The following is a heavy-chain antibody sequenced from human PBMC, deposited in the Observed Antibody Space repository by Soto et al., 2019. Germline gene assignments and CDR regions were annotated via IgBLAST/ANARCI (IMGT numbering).Heavy chain of an antibody. V-gene: IGHV3-21*01. J-gene: IGHJ4*02. CDR3: ASATVVAATFDF. CDR2: ISSGSSNI. Sequence: EVQLVESGGGLVKPGGSLTLSCAASGFAFRSYNMNWVRQAPGKGLEWVASISSGSSNIYYADSVKGRFTISRDNAKNSLFLQMDSLRAEDSAIYYCASATVVAATFDFWGQGTLGPVSS. CDR1: GFAFRSYN. D-gene: IGHD2-15*01.